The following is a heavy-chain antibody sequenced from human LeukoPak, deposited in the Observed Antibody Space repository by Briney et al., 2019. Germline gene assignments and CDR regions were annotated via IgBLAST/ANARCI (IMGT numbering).Heavy chain of an antibody. V-gene: IGHV3-30-3*01. Sequence: GGSLRLSCAASGFTFSSYWMHWVRQAPGRGLEWVAVISYDESNKFYPDSVKGRFTISRDSSRSTLYLQMNSLRAEDTAVYYCARDSFYYSSLKGTEYFQHWGQGTLVTVSS. CDR2: ISYDESNK. CDR1: GFTFSSYW. J-gene: IGHJ1*01. CDR3: ARDSFYYSSLKGTEYFQH. D-gene: IGHD6-13*01.